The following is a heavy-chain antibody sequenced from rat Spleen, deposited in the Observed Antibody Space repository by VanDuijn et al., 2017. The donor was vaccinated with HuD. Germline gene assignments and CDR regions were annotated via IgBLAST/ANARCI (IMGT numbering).Heavy chain of an antibody. Sequence: EVQLQESGPGLVKPSQSLSLTCSVTGYSITSSYRWNWIRKFPGNKLEWMGYINSAGSTNYNPSLKSRISITRDTSKNQFFLQVNSVTTEDTATYYCARSLITTVVPHFDYWGQGVMVTVSS. CDR2: INSAGST. D-gene: IGHD1-1*01. V-gene: IGHV3-3*01. J-gene: IGHJ2*01. CDR3: ARSLITTVVPHFDY. CDR1: GYSITSSYR.